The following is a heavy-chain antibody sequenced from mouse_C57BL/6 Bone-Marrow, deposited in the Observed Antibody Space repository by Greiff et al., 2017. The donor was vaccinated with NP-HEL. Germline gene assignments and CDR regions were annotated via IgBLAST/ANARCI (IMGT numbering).Heavy chain of an antibody. CDR1: GYTFTSYG. CDR3: ARPNWYWYFDV. CDR2: IYPRSGNT. D-gene: IGHD4-1*01. J-gene: IGHJ1*03. V-gene: IGHV1-81*01. Sequence: QIQLQQSGAELARPGASVKLSCKASGYTFTSYGISWVKQRTGQGLEWIGEIYPRSGNTYYNEKFKGKATLTADKSSSTAYMELRSLTSEDSAVYFCARPNWYWYFDVWGTGTTVTVSS.